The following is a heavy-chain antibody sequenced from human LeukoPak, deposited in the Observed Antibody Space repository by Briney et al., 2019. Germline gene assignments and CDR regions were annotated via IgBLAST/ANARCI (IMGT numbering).Heavy chain of an antibody. CDR1: GFTFTSYW. D-gene: IGHD1-14*01. J-gene: IGHJ4*02. Sequence: GGSLRLSCAASGFTFTSYWMSWVRQAPGKGLEWVATTKQDGGDKYYVDSVKGRFTIPRDNAKNSLYLQMNSLRAEDTAVYFCARGGTKTTPDFDSWGQGTLVTVSS. CDR2: TKQDGGDK. CDR3: ARGGTKTTPDFDS. V-gene: IGHV3-7*01.